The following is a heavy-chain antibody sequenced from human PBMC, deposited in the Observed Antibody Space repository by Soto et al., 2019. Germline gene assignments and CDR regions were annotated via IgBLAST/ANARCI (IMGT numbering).Heavy chain of an antibody. CDR1: GFSLSSGRMG. J-gene: IGHJ6*03. Sequence: QVTLKESGPVLVKPTETLTLTCTVSGFSLSSGRMGVSWIRQPPGKALEWLAHIFSNDEKSYSTSLKSRLTISKDTLKSQVVLTMTNMAPVDTATYYCARRVYYYYMDVWGTGTTVTVSS. V-gene: IGHV2-26*01. CDR3: ARRVYYYYMDV. CDR2: IFSNDEK.